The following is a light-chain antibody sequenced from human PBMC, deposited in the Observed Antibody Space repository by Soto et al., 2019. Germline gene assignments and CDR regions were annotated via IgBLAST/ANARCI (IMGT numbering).Light chain of an antibody. CDR1: QSISNY. CDR2: KAS. CDR3: QQSDGAPIT. J-gene: IGKJ5*01. V-gene: IGKV1-39*01. Sequence: DLQMTQSPASLSASVGDRVTITCRASQSISNYLNWYQQKPGKAPKLLIYKASSLQSGAPSRFSGSGSGTDFTLTISSLQPDDFATYYCQQSDGAPITFGQGTRLEIK.